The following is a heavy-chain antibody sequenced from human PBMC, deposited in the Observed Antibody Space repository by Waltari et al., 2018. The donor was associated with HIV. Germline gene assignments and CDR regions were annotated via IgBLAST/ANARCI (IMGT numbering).Heavy chain of an antibody. V-gene: IGHV3-7*01. CDR1: GFTFSFYS. CDR2: INQAGTER. CDR3: ATTHGSGDYDNDFDY. Sequence: EVRLVESGGGWVQPGGSVTLTCETSGFTFSFYSSSWVRQAPCKGLEWVANINQAGTERHYVDSVRGRFTISRDNGKRSSFLQMNSLTVEDTAVYYCATTHGSGDYDNDFDYWGQGTLV. J-gene: IGHJ4*02. D-gene: IGHD3-10*01.